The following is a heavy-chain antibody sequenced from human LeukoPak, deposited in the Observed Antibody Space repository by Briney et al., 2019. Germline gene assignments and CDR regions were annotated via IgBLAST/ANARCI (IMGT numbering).Heavy chain of an antibody. CDR3: ARHLRNSPLDY. Sequence: SGTLSLTCAVSGYSISSGYYWGWIRQPPGKGLEWIGSIYYSGSTYYNPSLKSRVTISVDTSKNQFSLKLSSVTAADTAVYYCARHLRNSPLDYWGQGTLVTVSS. CDR2: IYYSGST. D-gene: IGHD1-7*01. CDR1: GYSISSGYY. J-gene: IGHJ4*02. V-gene: IGHV4-38-2*01.